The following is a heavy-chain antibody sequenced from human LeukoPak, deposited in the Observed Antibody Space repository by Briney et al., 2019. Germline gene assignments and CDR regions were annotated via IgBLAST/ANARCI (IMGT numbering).Heavy chain of an antibody. Sequence: PSETLSLTCAVYGGSLINYYWSWIRQSPGKGLEWIGDIDHSGGTSYNPALRSRVTMSIDPSRNQFYLKINSVTASDTAVYYCAMVLWQSARPGAWDQGSLVTVSS. V-gene: IGHV4-34*01. CDR2: IDHSGGT. CDR1: GGSLINYY. CDR3: AMVLWQSARPGA. J-gene: IGHJ5*02. D-gene: IGHD2/OR15-2a*01.